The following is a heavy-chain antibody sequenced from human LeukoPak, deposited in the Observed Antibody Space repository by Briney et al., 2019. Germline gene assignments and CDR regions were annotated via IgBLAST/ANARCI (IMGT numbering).Heavy chain of an antibody. Sequence: ASVKVSCKASGHTFTNFGITWVRQAPGQGLEWMGWIGADSGNTNYAQKFQGRVTLSIDTSTSTAYIELRTLGSDDTAVYFCAKNLGATWWDLVDYWGQGTLVTVSS. CDR1: GHTFTNFG. J-gene: IGHJ4*02. D-gene: IGHD1-26*01. V-gene: IGHV1-18*01. CDR2: IGADSGNT. CDR3: AKNLGATWWDLVDY.